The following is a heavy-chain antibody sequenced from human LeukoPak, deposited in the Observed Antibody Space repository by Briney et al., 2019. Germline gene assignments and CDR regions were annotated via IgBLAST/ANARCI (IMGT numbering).Heavy chain of an antibody. Sequence: GGSLRLSCVASGFTFSRYWMSWVRQAPGSGLEWVANIKQDGSEKYYVDSVKGRFTISRDNAKNSLYLQINSLRAEDTAVYYCARDPLFGSGSPNWFDPWGQGTLVTVSS. CDR2: IKQDGSEK. CDR3: ARDPLFGSGSPNWFDP. V-gene: IGHV3-7*01. CDR1: GFTFSRYW. J-gene: IGHJ5*02. D-gene: IGHD3-10*01.